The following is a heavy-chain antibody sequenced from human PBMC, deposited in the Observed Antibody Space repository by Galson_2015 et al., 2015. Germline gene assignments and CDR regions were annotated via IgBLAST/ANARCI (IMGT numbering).Heavy chain of an antibody. CDR1: GGTFSSYA. CDR3: ASERPNRWLNFGVVRDYYYGMDV. J-gene: IGHJ6*02. Sequence: SVKVSCKASGGTFSSYAISWVRQAPGQGLEWMGGIIPIFGTANYAQKFQGRVTITADESTSTAYMELSSLRSEDTAVYYCASERPNRWLNFGVVRDYYYGMDVWGQGTTVTVSS. D-gene: IGHD3-3*01. CDR2: IIPIFGTA. V-gene: IGHV1-69*13.